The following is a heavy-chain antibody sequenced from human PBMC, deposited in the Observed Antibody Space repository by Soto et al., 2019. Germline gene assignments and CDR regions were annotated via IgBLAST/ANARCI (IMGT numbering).Heavy chain of an antibody. D-gene: IGHD3-22*01. Sequence: QVQLVQSGAEMKRPGSSVKVSCKASGGTFNRHGISWVRQAPGQGLEWMGRTIPVFGTPKYAQEFQGRVTVSVDKSTSTAYMELSSLRSEDTAVYYCARGLSDGFITYFDFYVMDVWGQGTAVTVSS. CDR1: GGTFNRHG. J-gene: IGHJ6*02. CDR2: TIPVFGTP. CDR3: ARGLSDGFITYFDFYVMDV. V-gene: IGHV1-69*06.